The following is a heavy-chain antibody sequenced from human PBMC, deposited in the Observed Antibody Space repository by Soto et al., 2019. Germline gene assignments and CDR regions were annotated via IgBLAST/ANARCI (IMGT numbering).Heavy chain of an antibody. D-gene: IGHD6-19*01. Sequence: SETLSLTCIVSGGSITRNNHYWGWTRQSPGKGLEWIGSILYSGSTNYNPSLKSRVTLSVETSKNQFSLKMSSVTAADTALYYCARLGSSGWYQGSYFDYWGQGTLVTVSS. V-gene: IGHV4-39*01. CDR3: ARLGSSGWYQGSYFDY. CDR2: ILYSGST. CDR1: GGSITRNNHY. J-gene: IGHJ4*02.